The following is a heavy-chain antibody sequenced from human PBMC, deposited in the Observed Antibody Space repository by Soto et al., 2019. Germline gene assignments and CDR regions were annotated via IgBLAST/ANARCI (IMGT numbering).Heavy chain of an antibody. CDR3: ARDLNSGLFDY. CDR1: GFTFSSYS. CDR2: ISSSSSTL. V-gene: IGHV3-48*01. D-gene: IGHD2-15*01. Sequence: EVQLVESGGGLVQPGGSLRLSCAASGFTFSSYSMKWVRQAPGKGLEWVYYISSSSSTLYYADPVKGRFTISRDNAKNSLYLQMNSLRAEDTAVYYCARDLNSGLFDYWGQGTLVTVSS. J-gene: IGHJ4*02.